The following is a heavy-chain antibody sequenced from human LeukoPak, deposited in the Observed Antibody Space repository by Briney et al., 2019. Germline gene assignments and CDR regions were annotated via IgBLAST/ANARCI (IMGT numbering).Heavy chain of an antibody. D-gene: IGHD3-9*01. V-gene: IGHV4-59*01. CDR3: ARAPWSNYDILTGYSLRFDP. J-gene: IGHJ5*02. CDR1: GGSISSYY. CDR2: IYYSGST. Sequence: PSETLSLTCAVSGGSISSYYWSWIRQPPGKGLEWIGYIYYSGSTNYNPSLKSRVTISVDTSKNQFSLKLSSVTAADTAVYYCARAPWSNYDILTGYSLRFDPWGQGTLVTVSS.